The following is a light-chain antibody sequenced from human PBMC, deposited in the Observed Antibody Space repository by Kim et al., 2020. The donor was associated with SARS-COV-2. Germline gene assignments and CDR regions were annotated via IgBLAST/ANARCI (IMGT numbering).Light chain of an antibody. CDR1: SSDVGGYDY. CDR2: DVR. Sequence: SSTISCTGTSSDVGGYDYVSWYQQHPGTAPKLMIYDVRNRPSGVSSRFSGSKSGNTASLTISGLQAEDEADYYCSSYTRNSGTLDVFGTGTKVTVL. CDR3: SSYTRNSGTLDV. J-gene: IGLJ1*01. V-gene: IGLV2-14*03.